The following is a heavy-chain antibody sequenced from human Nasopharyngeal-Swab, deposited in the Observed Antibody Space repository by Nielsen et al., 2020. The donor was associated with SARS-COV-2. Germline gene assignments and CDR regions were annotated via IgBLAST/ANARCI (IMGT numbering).Heavy chain of an antibody. CDR1: GYKFTSYG. CDR3: TRGGASRPLFDL. CDR2: ISTYDTNI. J-gene: IGHJ5*02. V-gene: IGHV1-18*01. D-gene: IGHD2-2*01. Sequence: ASVKVSCKASGYKFTSYGLSWVRQAPGQGLEWMGWISTYDTNIKYAEKFQGRVAMTTDTSTDTVYLEAKNLRSDDTAVYYCTRGGASRPLFDLWGQGTLITVSS.